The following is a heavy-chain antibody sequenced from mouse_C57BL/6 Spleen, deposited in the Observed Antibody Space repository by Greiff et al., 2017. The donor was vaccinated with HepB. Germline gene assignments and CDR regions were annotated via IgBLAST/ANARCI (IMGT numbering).Heavy chain of an antibody. CDR2: IYPGDGDT. CDR3: ARGRPRGYAMDY. D-gene: IGHD6-1*01. J-gene: IGHJ4*01. V-gene: IGHV1-82*01. Sequence: QVQLQQSGPELVKPGASVKISCKASGYAFSSSWMNWVKQRPGKGLVWIGRIYPGDGDTNYNGKFKGKATLTADKSSSTAYMQLSSLTSEDSAVYFCARGRPRGYAMDYWGQGTSVTVSS. CDR1: GYAFSSSW.